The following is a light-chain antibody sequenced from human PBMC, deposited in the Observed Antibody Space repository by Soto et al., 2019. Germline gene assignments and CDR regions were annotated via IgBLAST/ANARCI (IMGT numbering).Light chain of an antibody. CDR2: DVS. J-gene: IGLJ1*01. Sequence: TRAVSGSGAAGEGITISCTGTSSDVGVYNYVSWYQHHPGKAPKLMIFDVSNRPSGVSNRFWGSKSGNTASLTISGLQSEDEADYYGSSYTTSNTRQIVCGTGTKVTV. V-gene: IGLV2-14*03. CDR1: SSDVGVYNY. CDR3: SSYTTSNTRQIV.